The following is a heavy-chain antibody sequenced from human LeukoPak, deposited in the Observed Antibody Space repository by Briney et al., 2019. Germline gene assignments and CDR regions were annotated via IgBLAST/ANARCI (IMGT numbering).Heavy chain of an antibody. V-gene: IGHV3-23*01. Sequence: GGSLRLSRAPSGFTLAGYAMSWVRQAPGKGLEWVSGISDSGGTTYYADSVKGRFTISRDNSKNTLYLQMNGLRAEDTATYYCAREDPGPFDAFDTWGQGAKVTVSS. CDR2: ISDSGGTT. CDR1: GFTLAGYA. J-gene: IGHJ3*02. CDR3: AREDPGPFDAFDT.